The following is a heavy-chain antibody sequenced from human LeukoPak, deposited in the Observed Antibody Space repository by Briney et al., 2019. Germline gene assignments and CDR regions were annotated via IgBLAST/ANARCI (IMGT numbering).Heavy chain of an antibody. CDR1: GFTVSSYG. D-gene: IGHD3-10*01. V-gene: IGHV3-23*01. Sequence: GGSLRLSCAASGFTVSSYGMSWVRQAPGKGLQWVSGISVSGCTTHYADSVKGRFTISRDNSQHTLYLQMNSLRAEDTALYYCTKGFYDSGSSLSALDHWGQGTLVTVSS. J-gene: IGHJ4*02. CDR2: ISVSGCTT. CDR3: TKGFYDSGSSLSALDH.